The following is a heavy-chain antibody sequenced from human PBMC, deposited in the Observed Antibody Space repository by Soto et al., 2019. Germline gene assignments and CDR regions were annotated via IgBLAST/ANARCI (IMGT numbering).Heavy chain of an antibody. CDR3: ARLNNIAGSEY. CDR2: ISAYNGNT. Sequence: ASLKVSCKTSGYTFTSYGISCVRQAPGQGLELMGWISAYNGNTNYAQKLQGRVTMTTDTSTSTAYMELRSLRSDDTAVYYCARLNNIAGSEYWGQGTLVTVSS. D-gene: IGHD6-13*01. V-gene: IGHV1-18*01. CDR1: GYTFTSYG. J-gene: IGHJ4*02.